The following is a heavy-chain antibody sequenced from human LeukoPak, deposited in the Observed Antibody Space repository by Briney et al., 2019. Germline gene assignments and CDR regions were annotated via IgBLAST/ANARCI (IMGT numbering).Heavy chain of an antibody. D-gene: IGHD2-2*01. V-gene: IGHV3-30-3*01. Sequence: GGSLRLSCAASGFTFNNYAIHWVRQAPGKGLEWVAVISYDGSNKYYADSVKGRFIISRDNSKNTLYLQMNSLRAEDTAIYYCAASSSTSCCPFDYWGQGTLVTVSS. J-gene: IGHJ4*02. CDR1: GFTFNNYA. CDR2: ISYDGSNK. CDR3: AASSSTSCCPFDY.